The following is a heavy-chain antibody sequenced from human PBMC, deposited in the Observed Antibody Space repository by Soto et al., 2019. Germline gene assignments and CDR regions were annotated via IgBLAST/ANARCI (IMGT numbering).Heavy chain of an antibody. CDR1: GGSISSGDYY. V-gene: IGHV4-31*03. Sequence: PSETLSLTCTVSGGSISSGDYYWSWIRQRPGAGLEWIGYLSYSGSTYYNPSLQSRVTTSVDTSKNQFSLTLNSVTAADTVVYYCARPVPHRSSPTDYWGQGTLVTVSS. CDR2: LSYSGST. J-gene: IGHJ4*02. D-gene: IGHD3-10*01. CDR3: ARPVPHRSSPTDY.